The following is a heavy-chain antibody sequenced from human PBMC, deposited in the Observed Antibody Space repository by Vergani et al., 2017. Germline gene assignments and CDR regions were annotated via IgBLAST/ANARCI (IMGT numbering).Heavy chain of an antibody. CDR2: INNNGGST. Sequence: QLLESGGGLIQPGGSLRLSCAASGFTFNSYAMTWVRQAPGKGLEWVSGINNNGGSTYYADSVKGRFTISRDNSKNTLYLQMNSLRAEDTAVYYCAKVGRYSSSSGGFDYWGQGTLVTVSS. V-gene: IGHV3-23*01. CDR3: AKVGRYSSSSGGFDY. D-gene: IGHD6-6*01. J-gene: IGHJ4*02. CDR1: GFTFNSYA.